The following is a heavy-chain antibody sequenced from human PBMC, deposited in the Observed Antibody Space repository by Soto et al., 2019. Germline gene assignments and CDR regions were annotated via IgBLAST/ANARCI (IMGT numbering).Heavy chain of an antibody. Sequence: QVQLVQTGAEVKKPGSSVKVSCKASGGTFSSHAISWVRQAPGQGLEWMGGIIPIFGTANYAQKFQGRVTITADESTSTAYMELSSLRSEDTAVYYCARHVPAAGYYYGMDVWGQGTTVTVSS. CDR1: GGTFSSHA. CDR2: IIPIFGTA. D-gene: IGHD2-2*01. V-gene: IGHV1-69*12. J-gene: IGHJ6*02. CDR3: ARHVPAAGYYYGMDV.